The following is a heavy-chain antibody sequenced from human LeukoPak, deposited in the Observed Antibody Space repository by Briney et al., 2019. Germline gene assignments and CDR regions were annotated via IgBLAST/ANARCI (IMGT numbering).Heavy chain of an antibody. D-gene: IGHD1-26*01. CDR2: ISSSGSTI. CDR1: GFTFSSYE. J-gene: IGHJ4*02. CDR3: ASGDRGSYYFDY. Sequence: PGGSLRLSCAASGFTFSSYEMNWVRQAPGKGLEWVSYISSSGSTIYYADSVKGRFTISRDNAKNSLYLQMNSLRAEDTAVYYCASGDRGSYYFDYWGQGTLVTVSS. V-gene: IGHV3-48*03.